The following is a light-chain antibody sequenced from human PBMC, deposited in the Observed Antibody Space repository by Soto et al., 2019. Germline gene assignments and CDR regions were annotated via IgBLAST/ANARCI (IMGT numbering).Light chain of an antibody. CDR3: QSYDSNTVI. V-gene: IGLV2-8*01. CDR2: HVS. CDR1: GTDVGQYNY. J-gene: IGLJ2*01. Sequence: QSALTQPPSASGSPGQSVTISCTGAGTDVGQYNYVSWYQQHPGKAPKLLIHHVSRRPSGVPARFSGSKSGNTASLTVSGLQTEDEADYYCQSYDSNTVIFGGGTKLTVL.